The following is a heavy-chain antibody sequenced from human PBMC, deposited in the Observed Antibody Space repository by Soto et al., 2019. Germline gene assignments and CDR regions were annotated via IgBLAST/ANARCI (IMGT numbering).Heavy chain of an antibody. CDR2: IYYSGRT. V-gene: IGHV4-59*01. J-gene: IGHJ6*02. CDR1: GGSISSYY. CDR3: ARDQAYGSGSPRYYYYGMDV. D-gene: IGHD3-10*01. Sequence: PSETLSLPCPVSGGSISSYYWSWIRQPPGKGLEWIGYIYYSGRTNYNPSLKSRITISVDTSKNQFSLKLSSVTAADTAVYYCARDQAYGSGSPRYYYYGMDVCGQGSTVTVSS.